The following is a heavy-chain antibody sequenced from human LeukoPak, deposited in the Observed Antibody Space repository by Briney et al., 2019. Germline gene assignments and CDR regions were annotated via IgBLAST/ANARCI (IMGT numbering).Heavy chain of an antibody. V-gene: IGHV4-39*07. J-gene: IGHJ5*02. D-gene: IGHD3-22*01. CDR1: GGSISSSSYY. Sequence: SETLSLTCTVSGGSISSSSYYWGWIRQPPGKGLEWIGSIYYSGSTYYNPSLKSRVTISVDTSKNQFSLKLSSVTAADTAVYYCARDTRSVTMIPAPFDPWGQGTLVTVSS. CDR2: IYYSGST. CDR3: ARDTRSVTMIPAPFDP.